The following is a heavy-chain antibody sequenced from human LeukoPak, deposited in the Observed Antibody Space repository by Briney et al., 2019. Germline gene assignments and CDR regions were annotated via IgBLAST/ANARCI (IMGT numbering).Heavy chain of an antibody. V-gene: IGHV3-9*01. Sequence: GGSLRLSCAASGFTFDDYAMHWVRQAPGKGLEWVSGISWNSGSIGYADSVKGRFTISRDNAKNSLYLQMNSLRAEDTALYYCEKGGQGHCSHMNCSPDYWGQGTLVTVSS. D-gene: IGHD2-15*01. CDR2: ISWNSGSI. CDR3: EKGGQGHCSHMNCSPDY. CDR1: GFTFDDYA. J-gene: IGHJ4*02.